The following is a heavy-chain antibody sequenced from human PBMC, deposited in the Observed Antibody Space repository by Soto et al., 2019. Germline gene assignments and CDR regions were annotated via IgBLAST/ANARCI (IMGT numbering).Heavy chain of an antibody. V-gene: IGHV1-3*01. J-gene: IGHJ5*02. CDR1: GYTFTSYA. D-gene: IGHD1-26*01. Sequence: GASVPVSCKASGYTFTSYAMHWVRQAPGQRLEWMGWINAGNGNTKYSQKFQGRVTITRDTSASTAYMELSSLRSEDTAVYYCARDRGIVGATLNFDPWGQGTLVTVSS. CDR2: INAGNGNT. CDR3: ARDRGIVGATLNFDP.